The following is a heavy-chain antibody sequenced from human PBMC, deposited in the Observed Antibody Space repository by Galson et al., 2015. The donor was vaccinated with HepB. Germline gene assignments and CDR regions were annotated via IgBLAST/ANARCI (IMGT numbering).Heavy chain of an antibody. CDR1: GFTFSRYG. J-gene: IGHJ4*02. Sequence: SLRLSCAASGFTFSRYGMHWVRQAPGKGLEWVAVIWYDGSNKYYVDVVEGRFTISRDNSKNTVYLQMNSLRAEDTAIYYCARASYSSSYDYVDSWGQGTLVTVSS. D-gene: IGHD3-22*01. CDR3: ARASYSSSYDYVDS. V-gene: IGHV3-33*01. CDR2: IWYDGSNK.